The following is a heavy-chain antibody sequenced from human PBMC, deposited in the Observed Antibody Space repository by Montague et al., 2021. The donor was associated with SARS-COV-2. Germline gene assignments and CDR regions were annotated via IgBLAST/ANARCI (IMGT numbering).Heavy chain of an antibody. J-gene: IGHJ5*02. V-gene: IGHV4-39*01. CDR3: VRPGGSESHWFDR. CDR2: VYYNGXT. Sequence: SETLSLTCTVAGGSLFRSSYYWGWIRQPPGKGLEWIGSVYYNGXTXYXXXXKSRVTISLDTSENQISLNLDSVTAADTAVYYCVRPGGSESHWFDRWGQGTLVTVSS. CDR1: GGSLFRSSYY. D-gene: IGHD3-10*01.